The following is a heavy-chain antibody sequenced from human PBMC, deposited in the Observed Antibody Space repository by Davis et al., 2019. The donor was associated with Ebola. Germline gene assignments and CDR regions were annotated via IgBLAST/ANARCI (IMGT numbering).Heavy chain of an antibody. V-gene: IGHV1-3*01. CDR1: GYTFTSYD. Sequence: AASVKVSCKASGYTFTSYDINWVRQAPGQRLEWMGWINAGNGNTKYSQKFQGRVTMTRENSMSTAYMELRSLRSEDTAVYFCARGGVAYSDLDYWGQGTLVAVSS. D-gene: IGHD2-21*01. CDR3: ARGGVAYSDLDY. CDR2: INAGNGNT. J-gene: IGHJ4*02.